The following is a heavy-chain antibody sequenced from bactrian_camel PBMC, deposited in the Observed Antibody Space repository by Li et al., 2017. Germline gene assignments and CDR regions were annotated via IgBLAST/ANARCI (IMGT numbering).Heavy chain of an antibody. CDR2: IYPSRGTT. V-gene: IGHV3-2*01. CDR1: GYIRARNC. D-gene: IGHD6*01. Sequence: ASGYIRARNCMLWFRRAPGGKRVGVASIYPSRGTTFYDDSVKGRLTISQDNAQNTLYLQMNSLKPEDTAMYYCAETYPGGSCPLLPALFTNWGLGTQVTVS. J-gene: IGHJ4*01. CDR3: AETYPGGSCPLLPALFTN.